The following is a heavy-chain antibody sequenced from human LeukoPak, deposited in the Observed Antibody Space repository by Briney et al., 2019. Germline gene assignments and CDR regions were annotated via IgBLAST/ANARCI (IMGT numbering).Heavy chain of an antibody. CDR3: AREDHGDYDY. D-gene: IGHD4-17*01. V-gene: IGHV3-23*01. CDR2: ISPGGGPT. J-gene: IGHJ4*02. CDR1: GFPFSSHG. Sequence: GGTLRLSCAGSGFPFSSHGMNWVRQAPGKGLEWVSGISPGGGPTYYADSVRGRFTISRDDSKNTLYLQMQNLRAEDTAVYYCAREDHGDYDYWGQGTLVTVSS.